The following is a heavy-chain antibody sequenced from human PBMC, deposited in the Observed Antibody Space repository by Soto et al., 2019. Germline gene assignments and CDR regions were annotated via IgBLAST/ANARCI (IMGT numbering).Heavy chain of an antibody. Sequence: QVQLVESGGGVVQPGRSLRLSCAASGFTFSNYGMHWVRQAPGKGLEWVAVISSDGSKKYYVDSVKGRFTISRDNSKKTLYLQMDSLRGEDTAVYYCATDGPGKQSLVGYYFDYWGQGTLVTVSS. CDR1: GFTFSNYG. CDR3: ATDGPGKQSLVGYYFDY. D-gene: IGHD6-19*01. J-gene: IGHJ4*02. V-gene: IGHV3-30*03. CDR2: ISSDGSKK.